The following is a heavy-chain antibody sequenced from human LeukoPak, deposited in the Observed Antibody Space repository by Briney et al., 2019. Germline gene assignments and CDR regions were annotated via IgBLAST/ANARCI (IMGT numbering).Heavy chain of an antibody. J-gene: IGHJ6*02. CDR1: GFTFSDYY. V-gene: IGHV3-11*01. D-gene: IGHD2-2*02. CDR3: ARYNLGYCSSTSCYTVDSRYYYYGMDV. CDR2: ISSSGSTI. Sequence: GGTLRLSCAVSGFTFSDYYMRWIRQAPGKGLEWGSYISSSGSTIYYADSVKGRFTIPRDNAKNSLHLQRNSLRAGDTAVCYCARYNLGYCSSTSCYTVDSRYYYYGMDVWGQGTTVTVSS.